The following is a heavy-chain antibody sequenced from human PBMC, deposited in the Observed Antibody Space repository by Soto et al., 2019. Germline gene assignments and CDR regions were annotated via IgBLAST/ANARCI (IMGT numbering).Heavy chain of an antibody. D-gene: IGHD4-17*01. CDR2: IIPILGIA. CDR1: GGPFSSYT. V-gene: IGHV1-69*02. J-gene: IGHJ3*02. CDR3: AADYHRDAFDI. Sequence: GASVKVSCKASGGPFSSYTISWVRQAPGQGLEWMGRIIPILGIANYAQKFQGRVTITADKSTSTAYMELSSLRSEDTAVYYCAADYHRDAFDIWGQGTMVTVSS.